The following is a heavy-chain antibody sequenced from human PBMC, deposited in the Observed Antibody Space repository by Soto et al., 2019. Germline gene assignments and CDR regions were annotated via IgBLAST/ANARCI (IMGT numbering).Heavy chain of an antibody. D-gene: IGHD3-10*01. Sequence: QVQLVESGGGVVQPGRSLRLSCAASGFTFSSYGMHWVRQAPVKGLEWVAVISYAGSNKYYADSVKGRFTISRDNSKNTLYLQMNSLRAEDTAVYYCASLAAFGELSHFDYWGQGTLVTVSS. CDR3: ASLAAFGELSHFDY. V-gene: IGHV3-30*03. CDR1: GFTFSSYG. J-gene: IGHJ4*02. CDR2: ISYAGSNK.